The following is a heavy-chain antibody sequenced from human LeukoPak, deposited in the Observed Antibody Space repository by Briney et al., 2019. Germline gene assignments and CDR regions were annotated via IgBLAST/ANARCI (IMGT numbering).Heavy chain of an antibody. J-gene: IGHJ4*02. CDR3: ARATVTTAYFDY. CDR2: INPSGGST. CDR1: GYTFTSYY. V-gene: IGHV1-46*01. D-gene: IGHD4-17*01. Sequence: GASVTVSFKASGYTFTSYYMHWVRQAPGQGLEWMGIINPSGGSTSYAQKFQGRVTMTRDTSTSTVYMELSSLRSEDTAVYYCARATVTTAYFDYWGQGTLVTVSS.